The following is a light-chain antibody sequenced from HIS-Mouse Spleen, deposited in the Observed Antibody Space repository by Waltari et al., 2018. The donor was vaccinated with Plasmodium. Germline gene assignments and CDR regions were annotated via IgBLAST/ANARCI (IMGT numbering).Light chain of an antibody. Sequence: SYELTQPPSLSVSPGQKARITCSGDALPKKYAYWYQQKSGQAPVLVIYEDSKRPSGIPERFSGSSSGTMATLTISGAQVEDEADYYCYSTDSSGNHRVFGGGTKLTVL. CDR3: YSTDSSGNHRV. CDR1: ALPKKY. J-gene: IGLJ3*02. CDR2: EDS. V-gene: IGLV3-10*01.